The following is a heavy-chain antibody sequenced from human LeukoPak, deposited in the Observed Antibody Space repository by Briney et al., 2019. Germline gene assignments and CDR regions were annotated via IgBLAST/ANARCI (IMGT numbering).Heavy chain of an antibody. D-gene: IGHD3-22*01. V-gene: IGHV3-23*01. J-gene: IGHJ4*02. CDR3: AKGYGSSGYYYFDY. Sequence: PGGSLRLSCAASGFTFSSYGMSWVRQAPGKGLEWVSAISGSGGSTYYADSVKGRFTISRDNSKNTLYLQMNSLRAEDTAVYYCAKGYGSSGYYYFDYWGQGTLVTVSS. CDR1: GFTFSSYG. CDR2: ISGSGGST.